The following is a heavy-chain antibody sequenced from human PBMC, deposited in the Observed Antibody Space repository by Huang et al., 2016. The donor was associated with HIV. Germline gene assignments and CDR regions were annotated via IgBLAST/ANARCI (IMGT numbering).Heavy chain of an antibody. CDR3: ARGHTRRDFYDSSGYDFDY. Sequence: QVQLVQSGAEVKRPGASVKVSCTASGYSFTAYFIHWVRQAPGQGFGWMGWNKPKIGVPHYARKLQGRVTMTSDTSSSTVYMELSGLRSDDTAVYYCARGHTRRDFYDSSGYDFDYWGQGTLVTVSS. CDR1: GYSFTAYF. CDR2: NKPKIGVP. D-gene: IGHD3-22*01. V-gene: IGHV1-2*02. J-gene: IGHJ4*02.